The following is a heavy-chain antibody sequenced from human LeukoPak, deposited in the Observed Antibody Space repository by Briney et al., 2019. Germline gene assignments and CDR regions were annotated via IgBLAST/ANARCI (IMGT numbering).Heavy chain of an antibody. D-gene: IGHD3-22*01. J-gene: IGHJ5*02. CDR2: INHSGST. Sequence: PSETLSLTCAVYGGSFSGYYWSWIRQPPGKGLEWMGEINHSGSTNYNPSLKSRVNISVDQSKNQFSLKLISVTAADTAVYYCASTPAYYYDSSGRWFDPWGQGTLVTVSS. CDR3: ASTPAYYYDSSGRWFDP. CDR1: GGSFSGYY. V-gene: IGHV4-34*01.